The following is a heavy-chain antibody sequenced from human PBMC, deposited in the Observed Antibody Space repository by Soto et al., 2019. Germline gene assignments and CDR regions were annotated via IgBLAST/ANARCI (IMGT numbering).Heavy chain of an antibody. CDR1: GFRFSDYA. J-gene: IGHJ6*03. V-gene: IGHV3-48*04. CDR3: SRPGNSLYYYLYMDV. D-gene: IGHD4-4*01. Sequence: EVQLVESGGGLAQPGGSLRLSCAASGFRFSDYAINWVRQAPGKGLEWISYISGSSITMYYADSVKGRFTISRDNAKNTLYLEMNSLRAEDTAVYYCSRPGNSLYYYLYMDVWGKGTPVTVSS. CDR2: ISGSSITM.